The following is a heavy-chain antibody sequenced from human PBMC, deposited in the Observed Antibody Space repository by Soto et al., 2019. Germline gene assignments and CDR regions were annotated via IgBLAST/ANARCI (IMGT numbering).Heavy chain of an antibody. CDR2: IYYSGST. V-gene: IGHV4-39*01. CDR3: ARHASYYYGMDV. CDR1: GGSISSSSYY. J-gene: IGHJ6*02. Sequence: SETLSLTCTVSGGSISSSSYYWGWIRQPPGKGLEWIGSIYYSGSTYYNPSLKSRVTISVDTSKNQFSLKLSSVTAADTAVYYCARHASYYYGMDVWGQGTTVTVSS.